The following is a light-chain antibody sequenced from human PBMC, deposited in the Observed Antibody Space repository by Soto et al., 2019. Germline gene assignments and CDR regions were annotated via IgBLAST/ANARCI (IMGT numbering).Light chain of an antibody. Sequence: QSALTQPASVSGSPGQSITISCTGTSSDVGAYKYVSWYQQHPGKAPKVMIYEVSNRPSGVSNRLSGSKSGNTASLTISGLQAEDEADYFCSSYSSSSTLFVFGTGTKVTVL. V-gene: IGLV2-14*01. CDR2: EVS. CDR1: SSDVGAYKY. J-gene: IGLJ1*01. CDR3: SSYSSSSTLFV.